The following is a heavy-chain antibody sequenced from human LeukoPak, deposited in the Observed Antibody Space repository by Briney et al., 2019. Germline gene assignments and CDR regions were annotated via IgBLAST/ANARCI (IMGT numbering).Heavy chain of an antibody. CDR3: AREVRWQQLVLPRAFDI. Sequence: PSGGSLRLSCAASGFTVSSNYMSWVRQAPGKGLEWVSVIYSGGSTYYADSVKGRFTISRDNSKNTLYLQMNSLRAEDTAVYYCAREVRWQQLVLPRAFDIWGQGTMVTVSS. CDR2: IYSGGST. CDR1: GFTVSSNY. V-gene: IGHV3-53*01. J-gene: IGHJ3*02. D-gene: IGHD6-13*01.